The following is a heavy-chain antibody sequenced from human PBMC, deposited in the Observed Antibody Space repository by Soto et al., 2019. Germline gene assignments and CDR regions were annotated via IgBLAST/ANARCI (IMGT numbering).Heavy chain of an antibody. CDR3: AREGDITIFYYYGMDV. Sequence: SETLSLTCTVSGGSISSYYWSWIRQPAGKGLEWIGRIYTSGSTNYNPSLKSRVTMSVDTSKNQFSLKLSSVTAADTAVYYCAREGDITIFYYYGMDVWGQGTTVTVSS. V-gene: IGHV4-4*07. J-gene: IGHJ6*02. D-gene: IGHD3-3*01. CDR1: GGSISSYY. CDR2: IYTSGST.